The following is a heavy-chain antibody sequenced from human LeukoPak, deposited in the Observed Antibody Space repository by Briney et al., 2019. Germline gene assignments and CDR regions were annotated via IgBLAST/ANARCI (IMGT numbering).Heavy chain of an antibody. Sequence: PGRSLRLSCAASGFTFSSYDMHWVRQAPGKGLEWVTVISYDGSNKYYADSVKGRFTISRDNSKNTLYLQMNSLRAEDTAVYYCARARPYDYVWGSYSYWGQGTLVTVSS. CDR1: GFTFSSYD. J-gene: IGHJ4*02. CDR2: ISYDGSNK. CDR3: ARARPYDYVWGSYSY. V-gene: IGHV3-30-3*01. D-gene: IGHD3-16*01.